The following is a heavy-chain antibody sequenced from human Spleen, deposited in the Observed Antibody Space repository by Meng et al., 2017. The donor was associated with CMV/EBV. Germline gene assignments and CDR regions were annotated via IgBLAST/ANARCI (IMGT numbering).Heavy chain of an antibody. CDR1: GYTFTGYY. V-gene: IGHV1-69*13. CDR3: ARGGYCSGSSCYSVYYSYGLDV. D-gene: IGHD2-15*01. CDR2: IIPIFSTI. Sequence: VKVSCKGSGYTFTGYYMHWVRQAPGQGLGWMGGIIPIFSTINYAQKFQGRVTITADESTSTAYMELRSLRSEDTAVYYCARGGYCSGSSCYSVYYSYGLDVWGQGTTVTVSS. J-gene: IGHJ6*02.